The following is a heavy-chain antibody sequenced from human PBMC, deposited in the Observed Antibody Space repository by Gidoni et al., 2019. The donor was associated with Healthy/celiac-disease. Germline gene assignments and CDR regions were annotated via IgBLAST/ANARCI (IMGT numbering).Heavy chain of an antibody. Sequence: EVQLVESGGGLVKPGGSLRFSCAASGFTFCNACMRWVRQASWKGLEWVGRVKSKTDGGTTDYAAPVKGRFSISRDDSKNTLYLQMNSLKTEDTAVYYLTTDGPIVVVIATGGNIDVWGQGTTVTVSS. J-gene: IGHJ6*02. CDR3: TTDGPIVVVIATGGNIDV. CDR2: VKSKTDGGTT. CDR1: GFTFCNAC. V-gene: IGHV3-15*01. D-gene: IGHD2-21*01.